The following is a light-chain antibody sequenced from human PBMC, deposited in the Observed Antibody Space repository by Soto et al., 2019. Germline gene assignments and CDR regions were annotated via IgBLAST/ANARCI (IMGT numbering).Light chain of an antibody. Sequence: IVMTQPPATLSGSPGERATLSVRASQSVSIDLAWYQQTPGPAPSLLIYGASTRATGIPVRFSGSGSGTDFTLTISRLEPDDFEVSYCQQYGSPPWTFRPGAKVDI. J-gene: IGKJ1*01. CDR2: GAS. CDR1: QSVSID. V-gene: IGKV3-15*01. CDR3: QQYGSPPWT.